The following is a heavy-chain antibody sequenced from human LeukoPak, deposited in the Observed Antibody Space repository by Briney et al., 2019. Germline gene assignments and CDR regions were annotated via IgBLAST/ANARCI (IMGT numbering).Heavy chain of an antibody. CDR3: ARWEVRLNAFEM. CDR1: DGSIKDYY. Sequence: SETLSLTCSVSDGSIKDYYWSWIRQPPGKGLEWIGYIFYSGRTNYNPPLKSRLTMSLDTSKNQFSLKLTSVTAADTAVYYCARWEVRLNAFEMWGQGTMVTVSS. V-gene: IGHV4-59*08. J-gene: IGHJ3*02. CDR2: IFYSGRT. D-gene: IGHD3-10*01.